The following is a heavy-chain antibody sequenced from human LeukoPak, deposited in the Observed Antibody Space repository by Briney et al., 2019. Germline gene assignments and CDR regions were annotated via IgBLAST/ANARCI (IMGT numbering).Heavy chain of an antibody. D-gene: IGHD4-11*01. CDR1: GYTFTNYD. CDR3: ASVTTHGVSHYEYKY. CDR2: MNPNSGIT. J-gene: IGHJ4*02. Sequence: GASVKVSCKASGYTFTNYDINWVRQATGQGLEWMGWMNPNSGITAYAQKFQGRVTITRNTSISTAYMELGSLRSEDTAVYYCASVTTHGVSHYEYKYWGQGTLVTVSS. V-gene: IGHV1-8*03.